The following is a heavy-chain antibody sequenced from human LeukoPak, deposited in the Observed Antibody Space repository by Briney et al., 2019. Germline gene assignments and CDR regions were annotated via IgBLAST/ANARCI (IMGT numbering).Heavy chain of an antibody. CDR3: ASLVAATLSWFDP. CDR2: INHSGST. J-gene: IGHJ5*02. D-gene: IGHD1-26*01. Sequence: SETLSLTCAVYGGSFSGYNWSWIRQPPGKGLEWIGEINHSGSTNYNPSLKSRVTISVDTSKNQFSLKLSSVTAADTAVCYCASLVAATLSWFDPWGQGTLVTVSS. CDR1: GGSFSGYN. V-gene: IGHV4-34*01.